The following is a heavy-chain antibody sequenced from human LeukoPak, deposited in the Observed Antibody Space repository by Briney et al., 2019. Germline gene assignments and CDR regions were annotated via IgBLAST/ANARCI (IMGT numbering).Heavy chain of an antibody. CDR3: ARGAPGSYCSGGSCPYFDY. V-gene: IGHV1-8*01. CDR2: VNPNSGHT. CDR1: VYTFTSYD. D-gene: IGHD2-15*01. J-gene: IGHJ4*02. Sequence: ASVKVSCMASVYTFTSYDVNWVRQATGQGLEWMGWVNPNSGHTGYAQKFQGRVTMTTNTSISTAYMELSSLRSKDTAVYYCARGAPGSYCSGGSCPYFDYWGQGTLVSVSS.